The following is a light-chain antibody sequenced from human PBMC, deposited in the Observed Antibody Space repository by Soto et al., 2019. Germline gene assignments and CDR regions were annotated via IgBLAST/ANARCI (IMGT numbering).Light chain of an antibody. CDR1: SSDVGGYNR. V-gene: IGLV2-14*01. J-gene: IGLJ2*01. CDR2: EVS. Sequence: QSALIQPASVSGSPGQSITISCTGSSSDVGGYNRVSWYQHHPGKAPKLLIFEVSNRPSGVSYRFSGSKSGNTASLTISGLQAEDEADYYCTSYTTTSTLVFGGGTKVTVL. CDR3: TSYTTTSTLV.